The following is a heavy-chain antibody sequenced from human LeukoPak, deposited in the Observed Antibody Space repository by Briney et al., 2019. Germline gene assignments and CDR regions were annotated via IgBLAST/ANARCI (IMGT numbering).Heavy chain of an antibody. Sequence: SETLSLTCTVSGGSISSYCWSWIRQPPGKGLEWIGYIYYSGSTNYNTSLKSRVTISVDTSKNQFSLKVSSVTAADTAVYYCARDRTAAGAIDYWGQGTLVTVSS. CDR1: GGSISSYC. D-gene: IGHD6-13*01. CDR3: ARDRTAAGAIDY. V-gene: IGHV4-59*01. CDR2: IYYSGST. J-gene: IGHJ4*02.